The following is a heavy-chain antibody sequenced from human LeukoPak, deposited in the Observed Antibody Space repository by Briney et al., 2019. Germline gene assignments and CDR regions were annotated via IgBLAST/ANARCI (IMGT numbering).Heavy chain of an antibody. D-gene: IGHD6-13*01. Sequence: PGGSLRLSCAASGFTFSDYYMSWIRQAPGKGLEWVSYISSSGSTIYYADSVKGRLTISRDNAKNSLYLQMNSLRAEDTAVYYCARIRQQLVPRLDYWGQGTLVTVSS. CDR1: GFTFSDYY. J-gene: IGHJ4*02. CDR2: ISSSGSTI. CDR3: ARIRQQLVPRLDY. V-gene: IGHV3-11*04.